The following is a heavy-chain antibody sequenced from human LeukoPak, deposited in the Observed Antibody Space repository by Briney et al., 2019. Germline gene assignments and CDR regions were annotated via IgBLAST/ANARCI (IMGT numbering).Heavy chain of an antibody. Sequence: GGSLRLSCAASGFTFSSYAMSWVRQAPGKGLEWVSAISGRGGSTYYADSVKGRFTISRDNSKNTLYLQMNSLRAEDTAVYYCAKTERCSGGSCYFNYWGQGTLVTVSS. D-gene: IGHD2-15*01. CDR3: AKTERCSGGSCYFNY. CDR2: ISGRGGST. CDR1: GFTFSSYA. J-gene: IGHJ4*02. V-gene: IGHV3-23*01.